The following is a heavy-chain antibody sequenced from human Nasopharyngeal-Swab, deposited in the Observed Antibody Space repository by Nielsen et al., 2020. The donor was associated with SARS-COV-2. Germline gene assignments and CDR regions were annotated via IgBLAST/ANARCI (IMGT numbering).Heavy chain of an antibody. CDR2: SNPGNGNT. D-gene: IGHD3-16*01. CDR3: ARDLGGYYYYMDV. J-gene: IGHJ6*03. Sequence: WVRQAAGQRLEWMGWSNPGNGNTKYSQEFQGRVTITRDTPASTAYMELSSLRSEDTAIYYCARDLGGYYYYMDVWGKGTPVTVSS. V-gene: IGHV1-3*01.